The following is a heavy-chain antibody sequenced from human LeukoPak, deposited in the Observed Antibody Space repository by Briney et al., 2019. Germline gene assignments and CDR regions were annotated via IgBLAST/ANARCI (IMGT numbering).Heavy chain of an antibody. Sequence: PGGSLRLSCGASGFTFSNYAMHWVRQAPGKGLEWVAVISYDGSNKYYADSVKGRFTISRDNAQNSLYLQLNGLRVEDTAVYYCTRRLDDWGQGTLVTVSS. D-gene: IGHD3-16*01. J-gene: IGHJ4*02. CDR2: ISYDGSNK. CDR3: TRRLDD. V-gene: IGHV3-30-3*01. CDR1: GFTFSNYA.